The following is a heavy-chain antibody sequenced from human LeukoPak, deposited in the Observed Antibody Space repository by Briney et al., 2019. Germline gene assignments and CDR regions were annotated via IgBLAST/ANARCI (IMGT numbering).Heavy chain of an antibody. J-gene: IGHJ4*02. CDR1: GFTFSSYA. D-gene: IGHD1-26*01. V-gene: IGHV3-23*01. Sequence: GGSLRLSCAASGFTFSSYAMSWVRQAPGKGLEWLSGISGSGSSTYYADSVKGRFTISRDNSKNTLYVQMNSLRAEDTAVYSCAKGLQWELPFDYWGQGTLVTVSS. CDR2: ISGSGSST. CDR3: AKGLQWELPFDY.